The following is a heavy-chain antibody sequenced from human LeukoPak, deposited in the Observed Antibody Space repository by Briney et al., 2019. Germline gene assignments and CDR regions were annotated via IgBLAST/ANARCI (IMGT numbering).Heavy chain of an antibody. Sequence: PGGSLRLSCAASGFTFSNYNMNWVRQAPGKGLEWVSYISSRGSYTYYADSVKGRFTISRDNAKNSLYLQMNSLRAEDTAVYYCARIDTFDIWGQGTMVTVSS. CDR2: ISSRGSYT. CDR1: GFTFSNYN. CDR3: ARIDTFDI. J-gene: IGHJ3*02. V-gene: IGHV3-21*06.